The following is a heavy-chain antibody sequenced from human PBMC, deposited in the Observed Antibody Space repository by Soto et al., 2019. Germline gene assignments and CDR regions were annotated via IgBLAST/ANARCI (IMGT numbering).Heavy chain of an antibody. CDR3: AKGYCSSTNCHHFHY. V-gene: IGHV1-3*01. Sequence: ASVKVSCKASGYTFTSYAMHWVRQAPGQRLEWMGWINAGNGNTKYSQKFQGRVTITRDTSASTAYMELSSLRSEDTAVYYCAKGYCSSTNCHHFHYWGQGTLVTVSS. CDR2: INAGNGNT. J-gene: IGHJ4*02. CDR1: GYTFTSYA. D-gene: IGHD2-2*01.